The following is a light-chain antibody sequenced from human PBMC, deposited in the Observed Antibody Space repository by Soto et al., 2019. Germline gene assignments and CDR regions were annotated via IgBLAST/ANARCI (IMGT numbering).Light chain of an antibody. CDR2: GAS. Sequence: EIVSTQSPGTLSLSPGERATLSCRASQSVISTYLAWYQQKPGQAPRLLIYGASSRATGIPDRFSGSGSGTDFTLTISRLEPEDFAVYYCQQYGSSPITFGQGTDWRL. J-gene: IGKJ5*01. CDR1: QSVISTY. CDR3: QQYGSSPIT. V-gene: IGKV3-20*01.